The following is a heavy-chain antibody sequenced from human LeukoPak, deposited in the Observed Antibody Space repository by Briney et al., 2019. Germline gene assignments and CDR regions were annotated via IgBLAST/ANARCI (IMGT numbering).Heavy chain of an antibody. D-gene: IGHD3-22*01. V-gene: IGHV3-30*14. CDR1: RFTFLNYA. Sequence: GGSLGLSCAASRFTFLNYAVNWVRQAPGKGLEWVAIISYDGRNEYYAESVEGRFTISRDTSRNMISLQMNSLRPEDTAVYYCARGYYYFDGSGYFDMWGQGTLVTVSS. J-gene: IGHJ4*02. CDR2: ISYDGRNE. CDR3: ARGYYYFDGSGYFDM.